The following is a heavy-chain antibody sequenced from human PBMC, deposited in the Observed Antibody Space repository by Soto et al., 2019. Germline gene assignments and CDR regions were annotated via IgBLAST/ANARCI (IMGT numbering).Heavy chain of an antibody. Sequence: LRLSCAASGFFFTNYAMSWVRQAPGKGLEWVSSISGSGGSTYYADSVKGRFTISRDNSKNTLYLQMNSLRAEDTAVYYCAKDRNPYCSGGSCYDWFDPWGQGTLVTVSS. CDR2: ISGSGGST. V-gene: IGHV3-23*01. J-gene: IGHJ5*02. CDR3: AKDRNPYCSGGSCYDWFDP. CDR1: GFFFTNYA. D-gene: IGHD2-15*01.